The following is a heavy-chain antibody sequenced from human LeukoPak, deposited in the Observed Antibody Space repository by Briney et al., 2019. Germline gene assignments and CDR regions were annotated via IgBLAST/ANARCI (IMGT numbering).Heavy chain of an antibody. CDR1: GFTFTSYA. CDR3: AKDLTSYDYGDYGGSDY. D-gene: IGHD4-17*01. CDR2: ISGSSRST. V-gene: IGHV3-23*01. Sequence: GVSLRLFCTASGFTFTSYAMIWLRQAPGKGREWVSAISGSSRSTFYADSVKGRFTISRDNSKDMVYLHMNSLRAEDTAIYYCAKDLTSYDYGDYGGSDYWGQGTLVTVSS. J-gene: IGHJ4*02.